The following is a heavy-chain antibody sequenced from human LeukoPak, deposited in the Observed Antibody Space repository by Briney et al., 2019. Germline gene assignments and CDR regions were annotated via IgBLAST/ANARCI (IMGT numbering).Heavy chain of an antibody. Sequence: ASVKVSCRASGYTFTGYYMHWVRQAPGQGLEWMGIINPSGGSTSYAQKFQGRVTMTRDMSTSTVYMELSSLRSEDTAVYYCARGRYCSGGSCYSNWFDPWGREPWSPSPQ. CDR2: INPSGGST. J-gene: IGHJ5*02. CDR3: ARGRYCSGGSCYSNWFDP. V-gene: IGHV1-46*01. D-gene: IGHD2-15*01. CDR1: GYTFTGYY.